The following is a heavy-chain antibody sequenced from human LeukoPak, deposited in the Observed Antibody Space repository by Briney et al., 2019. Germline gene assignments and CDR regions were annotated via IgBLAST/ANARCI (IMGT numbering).Heavy chain of an antibody. CDR3: AKVLVLVSANRYYFDY. CDR2: ISGSGGST. D-gene: IGHD2-15*01. J-gene: IGHJ4*02. CDR1: GFTFSNYA. V-gene: IGHV3-23*01. Sequence: SGGSLRLSCAASGFTFSNYAMSRVRQAPGKGLEWVSGISGSGGSTYYADSVKGRFTISRDNSNNMLYLQMNSLRAEDMAIYYCAKVLVLVSANRYYFDYWGQGTLVTVSS.